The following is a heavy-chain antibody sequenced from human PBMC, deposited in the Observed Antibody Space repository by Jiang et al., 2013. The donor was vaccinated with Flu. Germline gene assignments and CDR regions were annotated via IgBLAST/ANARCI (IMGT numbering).Heavy chain of an antibody. J-gene: IGHJ2*01. CDR3: ARGPGWGSWYFDL. V-gene: IGHV3-74*01. CDR2: INSDGSST. D-gene: IGHD6-19*01. Sequence: GLVWVSRINSDGSSTSYADSVKGRFTISRDNAKNTLYLQMNSLRAEDTAVYYCARGPGWGSWYFDLWGPGTLVTVSS.